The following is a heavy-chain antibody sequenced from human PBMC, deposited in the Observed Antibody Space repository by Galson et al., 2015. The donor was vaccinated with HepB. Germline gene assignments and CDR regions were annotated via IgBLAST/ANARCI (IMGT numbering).Heavy chain of an antibody. V-gene: IGHV3-30-3*01. CDR3: ARDLGSGPYYFDY. J-gene: IGHJ4*02. D-gene: IGHD3-10*01. CDR2: ISYDGSNK. CDR1: GFTFSTYA. Sequence: SLRLSCAASGFTFSTYAMHWVRQAPGKGLEWVAVISYDGSNKYHADSVKGRFTISRDNSKNTLYLQMNSLRAEDTAVYYCARDLGSGPYYFDYWGQGTLVTVSS.